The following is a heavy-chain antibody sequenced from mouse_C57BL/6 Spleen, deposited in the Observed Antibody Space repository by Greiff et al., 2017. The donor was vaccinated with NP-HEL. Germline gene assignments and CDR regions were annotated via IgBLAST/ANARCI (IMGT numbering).Heavy chain of an antibody. CDR1: GYTFTDYE. Sequence: VQLQQSGAELVRPGASVTLSCKASGYTFTDYEMHWVKQTPVHGLEWIGAIDPETGGTAYNQKFKGKAILTADKSSSTAYMELRSLTSEDSAVYYCTRFPLYGSSSAWFAYWGQGTRVTVSA. CDR2: IDPETGGT. D-gene: IGHD1-1*01. CDR3: TRFPLYGSSSAWFAY. V-gene: IGHV1-15*01. J-gene: IGHJ3*01.